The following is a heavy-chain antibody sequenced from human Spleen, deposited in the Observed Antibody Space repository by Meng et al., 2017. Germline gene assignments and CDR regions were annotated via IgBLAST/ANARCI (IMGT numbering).Heavy chain of an antibody. D-gene: IGHD3/OR15-3a*01. CDR2: VYYGGTT. Sequence: SETLSLTCTVSGDSISSSGYYWGWIHQPPGKGLEWVGSVYYGGTTYYNPSLKSRVTISVDASKNQFSLKLTSVTAADTAVYYCARDGHEDLQGRDYWGQGTLVTVSS. V-gene: IGHV4-39*07. CDR1: GDSISSSGYY. J-gene: IGHJ4*02. CDR3: ARDGHEDLQGRDY.